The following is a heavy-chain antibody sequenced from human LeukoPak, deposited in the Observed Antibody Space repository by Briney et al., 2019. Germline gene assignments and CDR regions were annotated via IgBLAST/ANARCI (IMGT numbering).Heavy chain of an antibody. CDR2: IYYSGST. J-gene: IGHJ5*02. CDR3: ARDVFYYDSSGYPDQNWFDP. D-gene: IGHD3-22*01. CDR1: GGSISSYY. V-gene: IGHV4-59*01. Sequence: SETLSLTCTVSGGSISSYYWSWIRQPPGKGLEWIGYIYYSGSTNYNPSLKSRVTISVDTSKNQFSLKLSSVTAADTAVYYCARDVFYYDSSGYPDQNWFDPWGQGTLVTVSS.